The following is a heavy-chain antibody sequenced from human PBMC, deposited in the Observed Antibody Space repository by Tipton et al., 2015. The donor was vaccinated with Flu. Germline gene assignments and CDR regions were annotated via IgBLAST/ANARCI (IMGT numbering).Heavy chain of an antibody. Sequence: TLSLTCAVSDYSISSGYYWGWIRQPPGKGLEWIGCISHSGRTYYNPSLKSRVTISVDTAKNQFSQRLSSVTAADTAVYYCARAIIGPAVADPIGGVFDYWGQGTLVTVSS. V-gene: IGHV4-38-2*01. CDR3: ARAIIGPAVADPIGGVFDY. J-gene: IGHJ4*02. D-gene: IGHD3-16*01. CDR1: DYSISSGYY. CDR2: ISHSGRT.